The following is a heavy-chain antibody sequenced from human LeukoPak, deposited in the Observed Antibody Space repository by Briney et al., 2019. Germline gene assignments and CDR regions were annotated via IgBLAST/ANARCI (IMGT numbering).Heavy chain of an antibody. V-gene: IGHV3-53*01. CDR1: GFAVSSNY. J-gene: IGHJ4*02. Sequence: GGSLRLSCAASGFAVSSNYMSWVRQAPGKGLEWVSVIYSGGSTYYADSVKGRFTISRDNSKNTLYLQMNSLRAEDTAVYYCAREGHGSGSYWDYWGQGTLVTVSS. CDR3: AREGHGSGSYWDY. CDR2: IYSGGST. D-gene: IGHD3-10*01.